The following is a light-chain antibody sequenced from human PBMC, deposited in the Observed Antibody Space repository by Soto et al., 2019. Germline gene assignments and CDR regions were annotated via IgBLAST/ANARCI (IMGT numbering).Light chain of an antibody. CDR3: QQYNNWPPIT. CDR2: GAS. J-gene: IGKJ3*01. V-gene: IGKV3-15*01. Sequence: EIVMTQSPATLSVSPGERATLSCRASQSVSSNLAWYQQKPGQAPRLLIYGASTRATGIPARFSGSGSGTEFTLAISRLQSEDFAVYYCQQYNNWPPITFGPGTKVDIK. CDR1: QSVSSN.